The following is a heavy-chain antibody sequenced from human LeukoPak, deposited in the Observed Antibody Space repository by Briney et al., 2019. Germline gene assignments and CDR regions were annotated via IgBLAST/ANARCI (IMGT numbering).Heavy chain of an antibody. CDR3: ARGVARRYNWFDP. J-gene: IGHJ5*02. Sequence: GASVKVSCKASGYTFTSYDINWVRQATGQGLEWMGWMNPNSGNTGYAQKFQGRVTMTRNTSISTAYMELSSLGSEDTAVYYCARGVARRYNWFDPWGQGTLVTVSS. CDR1: GYTFTSYD. D-gene: IGHD4-17*01. CDR2: MNPNSGNT. V-gene: IGHV1-8*01.